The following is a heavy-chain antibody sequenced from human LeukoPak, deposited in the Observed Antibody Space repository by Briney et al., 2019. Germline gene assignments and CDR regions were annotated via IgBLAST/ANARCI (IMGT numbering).Heavy chain of an antibody. V-gene: IGHV3-66*01. D-gene: IGHD6-13*01. CDR2: IYTGGST. CDR1: GFTVSSNY. J-gene: IGHJ4*02. CDR3: ARDGWWKTAVAGTTMD. Sequence: GGSLRLSCTASGFTVSSNYMSWVRQAPGKGLEWLSVIYTGGSTYYADSVKGRFTISRDNSKNTLYLQMNSLRAEDTAVYYCARDGWWKTAVAGTTMDLGQGTLVTVSS.